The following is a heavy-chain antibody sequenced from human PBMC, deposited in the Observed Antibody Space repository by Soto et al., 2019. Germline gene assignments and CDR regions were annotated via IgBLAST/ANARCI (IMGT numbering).Heavy chain of an antibody. V-gene: IGHV3-23*01. CDR2: ISGSGGST. CDR3: AKALYGSGSYYSPGHYYYYGMDV. CDR1: GFTFSSYA. D-gene: IGHD3-10*01. J-gene: IGHJ6*02. Sequence: GGSLRLSXAASGFTFSSYAMSWVRQAPGKGLESVSAISGSGGSTYYADSVKGRFTISRDNSKNTLYLQMNSLRAEDTAVYYCAKALYGSGSYYSPGHYYYYGMDVWGQGTTVTVSS.